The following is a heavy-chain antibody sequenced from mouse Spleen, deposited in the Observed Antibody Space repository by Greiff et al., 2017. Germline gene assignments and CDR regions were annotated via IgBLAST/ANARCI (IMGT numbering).Heavy chain of an antibody. Sequence: VKLQESGAELVKPGASVKLSCKASGYTFTEYIIHWVKQRSGQGLEWIGWFYPGSGSIKYNEKFKDKATLTADKSSSTVYMELSRLTSEDSAVYFCARHESYYDYEGWFAYWGQGTLVTVSA. V-gene: IGHV1-62-2*01. CDR3: ARHESYYDYEGWFAY. CDR1: GYTFTEYI. D-gene: IGHD2-4*01. CDR2: FYPGSGSI. J-gene: IGHJ3*01.